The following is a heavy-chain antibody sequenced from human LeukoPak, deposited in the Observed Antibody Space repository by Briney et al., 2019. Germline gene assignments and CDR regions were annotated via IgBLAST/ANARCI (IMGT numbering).Heavy chain of an antibody. J-gene: IGHJ3*02. V-gene: IGHV3-21*01. CDR1: GFTFSSYS. D-gene: IGHD6-19*01. CDR3: ARGEYSSGWHDAFDI. CDR2: ISSSSSYI. Sequence: PGESLRLSCAASGFTFSSYSMNWVRQAPGKGLEWVSSISSSSSYIYYADSVKGRFTISRDNAKNPLYLQMNSLRAEDTAVYYCARGEYSSGWHDAFDIWGQGTMVSVSS.